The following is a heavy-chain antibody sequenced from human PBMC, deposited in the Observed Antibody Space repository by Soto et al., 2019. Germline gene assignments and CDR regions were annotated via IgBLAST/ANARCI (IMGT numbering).Heavy chain of an antibody. J-gene: IGHJ6*02. Sequence: ASVKVSCKASGYTFTSYGISWVRQAPGQGLEWMGWISAYNGNTNYAQKLQGRVTMTTDTSTSTAYMELRSLRSDDTAVYYYARDPFPTYYDFWSGEQKMDVWGQGTTVTVSS. CDR1: GYTFTSYG. CDR2: ISAYNGNT. V-gene: IGHV1-18*01. CDR3: ARDPFPTYYDFWSGEQKMDV. D-gene: IGHD3-3*01.